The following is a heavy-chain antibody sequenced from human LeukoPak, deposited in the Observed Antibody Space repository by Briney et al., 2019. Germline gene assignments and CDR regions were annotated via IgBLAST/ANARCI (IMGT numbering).Heavy chain of an antibody. V-gene: IGHV4-4*07. D-gene: IGHD4-17*01. CDR1: GGSISSYC. CDR2: IYTSGST. J-gene: IGHJ4*02. CDR3: AREGDDYGDYYFDY. Sequence: KPSETLSLTFTVSGGSISSYCWSWIRQPAGKGLEWIGRIYTSGSTNYNPSLKSRVTMSVDTSENQFSLKLISVTAADTAVYYCAREGDDYGDYYFDYWGQGTLVTVSS.